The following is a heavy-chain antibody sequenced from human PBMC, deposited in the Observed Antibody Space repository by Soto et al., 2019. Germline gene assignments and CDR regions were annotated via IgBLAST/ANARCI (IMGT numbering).Heavy chain of an antibody. J-gene: IGHJ5*02. Sequence: SATLSLTCTVSGGSISSYYWSWIRQPPGKGLEWIGYIYYSGSTNYNPSLKSRVTISVDTSKNQFSLKLSSVTAADTAVYYCARGHDFWSGYYITTMNWFDPWGQGTLVTVSS. CDR3: ARGHDFWSGYYITTMNWFDP. CDR1: GGSISSYY. D-gene: IGHD3-3*01. CDR2: IYYSGST. V-gene: IGHV4-59*01.